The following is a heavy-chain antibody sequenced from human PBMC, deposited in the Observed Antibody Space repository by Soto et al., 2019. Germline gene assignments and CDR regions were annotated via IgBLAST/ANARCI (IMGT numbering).Heavy chain of an antibody. CDR3: ARLCTTSCYGRFDP. CDR1: GGSISSADYY. D-gene: IGHD2-2*01. V-gene: IGHV4-30-4*01. J-gene: IGHJ5*02. Sequence: NPSETLSLTCTVSGGSISSADYYWSWIRQPPGKGLEWIGYIYYSGSTYYNPSLKSRVTISIDTSKNQFSLKLSSVTAADTAVYYCARLCTTSCYGRFDPWGQGTLVTVSS. CDR2: IYYSGST.